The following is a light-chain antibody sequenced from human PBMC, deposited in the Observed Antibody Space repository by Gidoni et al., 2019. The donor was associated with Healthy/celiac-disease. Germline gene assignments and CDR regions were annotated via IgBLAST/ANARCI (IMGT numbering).Light chain of an antibody. J-gene: IGKJ1*01. Sequence: EIVLTQSPATLSLSPGERATLACRASQSVSSYLAWYQQKPGQAPRLLIYDSSNSATGIPARFSGSGSGKDFNLTISSLEPEDFAVYYCQQRSNWSWTFGQGTKVEIK. CDR3: QQRSNWSWT. CDR1: QSVSSY. V-gene: IGKV3-11*01. CDR2: DSS.